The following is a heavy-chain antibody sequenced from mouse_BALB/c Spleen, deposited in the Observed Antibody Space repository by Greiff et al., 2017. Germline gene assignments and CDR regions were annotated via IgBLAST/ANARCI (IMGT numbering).Heavy chain of an antibody. Sequence: EVQGVESGGGLVKPGGSLKLSCAASGFTFSDYYMYWVRQTPEKRLEWVATISDGGSYTYYPDSVKGRFTISRDNAKNNLYLQMSSLKSEDTAMYYCARDIHYYAMDYWGQGTSVTVSS. CDR3: ARDIHYYAMDY. V-gene: IGHV5-4*02. CDR2: ISDGGSYT. J-gene: IGHJ4*01. CDR1: GFTFSDYY.